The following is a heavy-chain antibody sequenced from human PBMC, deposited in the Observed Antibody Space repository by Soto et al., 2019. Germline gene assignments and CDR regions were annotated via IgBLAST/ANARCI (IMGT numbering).Heavy chain of an antibody. D-gene: IGHD1-26*01. J-gene: IGHJ4*02. Sequence: EVLLQQSGAEAREPGGVVKMSCAVSGITFSDLHMHWVKQAPWKGLEWVGLVEVENDDRLYAEKYRGRLNINTDTSRHTSYMELTSLTSDDTAIYFCAAVRGSLGSLSFDYWGQGTPVTVSA. CDR3: AAVRGSLGSLSFDY. CDR1: GITFSDLH. CDR2: VEVENDDR. V-gene: IGHV1-69-2*01.